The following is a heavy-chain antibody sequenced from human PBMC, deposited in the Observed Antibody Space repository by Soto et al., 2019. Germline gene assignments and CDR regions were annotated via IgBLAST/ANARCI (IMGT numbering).Heavy chain of an antibody. D-gene: IGHD1-1*01. V-gene: IGHV4-34*01. CDR3: ARVERGTATSVVDAFDI. CDR2: MRQSGGT. CDR1: GGSVNSGNYY. J-gene: IGHJ3*02. Sequence: QVQLQQWGAGLLKPSETLSLTCAVFGGSVNSGNYYWSWIRQPAGKGLEGIGEMRQSGGTNFNPYLKSTVTIEIDAHKHLFTLKRTSVTAADTALYYCARVERGTATSVVDAFDIWGPGTMVTVSS.